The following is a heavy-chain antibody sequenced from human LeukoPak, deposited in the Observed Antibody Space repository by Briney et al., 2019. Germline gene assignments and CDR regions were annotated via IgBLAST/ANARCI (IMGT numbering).Heavy chain of an antibody. D-gene: IGHD3-9*01. CDR3: ARDLGYYDIVTGYYIGYFDS. V-gene: IGHV1-2*02. J-gene: IGHJ4*02. CDR2: INPNTGDT. CDR1: GYTFTSYD. Sequence: ASVKVSCKASGYTFTSYDINWVRQAPGQGLEWMGWINPNTGDTNYAQKFQGRVTMTRDTSISTAYMELSGLRSDDTAVYYCARDLGYYDIVTGYYIGYFDSCGQGTLVTVSS.